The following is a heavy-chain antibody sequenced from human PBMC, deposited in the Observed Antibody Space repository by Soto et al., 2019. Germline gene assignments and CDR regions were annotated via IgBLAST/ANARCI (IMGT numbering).Heavy chain of an antibody. V-gene: IGHV1-18*04. J-gene: IGHJ5*02. CDR1: GYTFTTYD. Sequence: QVQLVQSGAELKKPGASVKVSCKASGYTFTTYDITWVRQAPGQGLEWMGWISGYNGNTKYAQRLQGRVTMTTETSTSTAYMELRSLRSDDTAVYYGARDSTARLAWFDPWGQGTLVIVSS. CDR3: ARDSTARLAWFDP. D-gene: IGHD6-6*01. CDR2: ISGYNGNT.